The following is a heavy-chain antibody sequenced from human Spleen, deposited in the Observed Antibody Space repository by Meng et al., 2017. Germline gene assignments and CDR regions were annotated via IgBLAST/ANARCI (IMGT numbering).Heavy chain of an antibody. V-gene: IGHV5-51*01. J-gene: IGHJ6*02. CDR2: IYPSDSDT. CDR3: ARQNSLDGFDV. CDR1: GYTFTTYW. D-gene: IGHD3-16*01. Sequence: GESLKISCKASGYTFTTYWIGWVRQMPGKGLEWMGIIYPSDSDTRYSPSFQGQVTISVDRSISTAYLQWSSLKASDTAMYYCARQNSLDGFDVWGQGTTVTVSS.